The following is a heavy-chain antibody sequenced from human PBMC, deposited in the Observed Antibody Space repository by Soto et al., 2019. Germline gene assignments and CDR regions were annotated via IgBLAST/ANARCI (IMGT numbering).Heavy chain of an antibody. Sequence: SETLSLTCTVSGGSISSYDGSWIRQPPGKGLEWIGYIYYSGSTNYNPSLKSRVTISVDTSKNQFSLKLSSVTAADTAVYYCARGNVLRYFDWLLSGNWFDPWGQGTLVTVSS. D-gene: IGHD3-9*01. V-gene: IGHV4-59*01. CDR1: GGSISSYD. CDR3: ARGNVLRYFDWLLSGNWFDP. CDR2: IYYSGST. J-gene: IGHJ5*02.